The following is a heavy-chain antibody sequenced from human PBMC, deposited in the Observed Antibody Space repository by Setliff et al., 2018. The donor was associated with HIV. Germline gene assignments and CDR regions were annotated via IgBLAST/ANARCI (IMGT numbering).Heavy chain of an antibody. V-gene: IGHV3-30*04. CDR2: TSYDGSNK. Sequence: LRLSCAASGFTFSTYVVYWVRQAPGKGLEWVAVTSYDGSNKYYAGSVKGRFTLSRDNSKNTFYLQMNSLRAEDTVVYYCARERLRFLEWLPLDYWGQGTLVTVSS. CDR3: ARERLRFLEWLPLDY. CDR1: GFTFSTYV. D-gene: IGHD3-3*01. J-gene: IGHJ4*02.